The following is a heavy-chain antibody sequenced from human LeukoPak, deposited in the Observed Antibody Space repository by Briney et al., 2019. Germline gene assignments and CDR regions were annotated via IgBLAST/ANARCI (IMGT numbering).Heavy chain of an antibody. V-gene: IGHV3-73*01. CDR1: GFTFSGSA. CDR3: TRDRGTYNRFDP. D-gene: IGHD2-15*01. Sequence: LGGSLKLSCVASGFTFSGSAVHWVRQSSGKGLEWVGHIVKKDNLYGTPYAESVKGRFTISRDDSKDTTFLHMDSLKTEDTALYYCTRDRGTYNRFDPWGQGTLVTVSS. J-gene: IGHJ5*02. CDR2: IVKKDNLYGT.